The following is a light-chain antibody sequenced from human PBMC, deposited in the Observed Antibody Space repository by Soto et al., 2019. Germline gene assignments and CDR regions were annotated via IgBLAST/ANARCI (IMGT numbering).Light chain of an antibody. CDR2: DAS. J-gene: IGKJ4*01. V-gene: IGKV3-15*01. Sequence: DTLMTQSPATLSVSLGERATLSCRASQSVTDNLAWYQRRPGQAPRLIIYDASTRATGIPARFSGSGSGTHFTLTISSLQSEDFAVYYCHQYDNWPLTFGGGPRVEIK. CDR1: QSVTDN. CDR3: HQYDNWPLT.